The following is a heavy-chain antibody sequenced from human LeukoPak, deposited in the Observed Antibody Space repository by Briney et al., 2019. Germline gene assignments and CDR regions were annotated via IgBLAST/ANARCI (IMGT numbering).Heavy chain of an antibody. J-gene: IGHJ6*03. CDR1: GITFSSYS. CDR2: ISGSSSYI. CDR3: AREVAYYYYMDV. D-gene: IGHD5-12*01. Sequence: PGGSLRLSCAASGITFSSYSMNWVRQAPGKGLEWVSSISGSSSYIYYADSVKGRFTISRDKAKNSLYLQMHSLRAEDTAVYYCAREVAYYYYMDVWGKGTTVIISS. V-gene: IGHV3-21*01.